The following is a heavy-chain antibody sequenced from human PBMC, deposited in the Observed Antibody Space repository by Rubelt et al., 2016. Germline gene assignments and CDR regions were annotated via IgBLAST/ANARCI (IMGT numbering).Heavy chain of an antibody. CDR1: GYTFTSYA. Sequence: QVQLVQSGSELKKPGASVKVSCKASGYTFTSYAMNWVRQAPGQGLEWMGGIIPIFVTANYAQSVQGRVTISADESTSTAYMELSSLRSEGTAVYYCARGWVQLWLPFDYLGQGTLVTVSS. J-gene: IGHJ4*02. D-gene: IGHD5-18*01. CDR2: IIPIFVTA. CDR3: ARGWVQLWLPFDY. V-gene: IGHV1-69*01.